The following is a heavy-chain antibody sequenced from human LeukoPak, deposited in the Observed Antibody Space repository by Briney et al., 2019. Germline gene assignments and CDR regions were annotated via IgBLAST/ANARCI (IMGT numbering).Heavy chain of an antibody. CDR1: GFTFNTYT. Sequence: GGSLRLSCAASGFTFNTYTMTWVRQAPGKGLEWVSSISSGSSYIHFADSLKGRFTVSRDNAKNSLYLQMTGLRAEDTAVYYCARVRSAGYYGMDVWGPGTTVTVSS. D-gene: IGHD2-15*01. V-gene: IGHV3-21*01. J-gene: IGHJ6*02. CDR2: ISSGSSYI. CDR3: ARVRSAGYYGMDV.